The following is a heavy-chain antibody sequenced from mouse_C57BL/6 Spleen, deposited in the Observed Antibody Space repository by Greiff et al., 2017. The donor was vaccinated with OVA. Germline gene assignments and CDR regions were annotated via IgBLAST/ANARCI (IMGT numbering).Heavy chain of an antibody. D-gene: IGHD2-4*01. CDR1: GFTFSDYG. J-gene: IGHJ4*01. CDR2: ISSGSSTI. Sequence: DVQLVESGGGLVKPGGSLKLSCAASGFTFSDYGMHWVRQAPEKGLEWVAYISSGSSTIYYADTVKGRFTISRDNAKNTLFLQMTSLRSEDTAMYYCAREIYYDYDGDYAMDYWGQGTSVTVSS. V-gene: IGHV5-17*01. CDR3: AREIYYDYDGDYAMDY.